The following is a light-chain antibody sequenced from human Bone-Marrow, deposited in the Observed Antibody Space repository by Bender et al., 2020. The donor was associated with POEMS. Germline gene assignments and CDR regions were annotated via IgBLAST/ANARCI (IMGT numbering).Light chain of an antibody. CDR3: CSYAGSSTLLV. J-gene: IGLJ3*02. Sequence: QSALTQPRSVSGSPGQSVTISCTGTSSDVGGYNYVSWYQQHPGKAPKLMIYEVTKRPSGVPDRFSGSKSGNTASLTISGLQAEDEAAYYCCSYAGSSTLLVFGGGTKLTVL. CDR1: SSDVGGYNY. V-gene: IGLV2-11*01. CDR2: EVT.